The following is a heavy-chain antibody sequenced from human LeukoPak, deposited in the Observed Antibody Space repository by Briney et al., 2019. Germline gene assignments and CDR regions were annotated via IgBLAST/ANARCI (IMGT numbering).Heavy chain of an antibody. CDR2: INHSGST. Sequence: ETLSLTCAVYGGSFSGYYWSWIRQPPGKGLEWIGEINHSGSTNYNPSLKSRVTISVDTSKNQFSLKLSSVTAADTAVYYCARGYYYGSSGHRDFDYWGQGTLVTVSS. CDR3: ARGYYYGSSGHRDFDY. V-gene: IGHV4-34*01. J-gene: IGHJ4*02. CDR1: GGSFSGYY. D-gene: IGHD3-22*01.